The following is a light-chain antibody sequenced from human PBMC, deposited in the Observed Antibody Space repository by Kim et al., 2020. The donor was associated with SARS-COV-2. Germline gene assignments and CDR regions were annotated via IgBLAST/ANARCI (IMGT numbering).Light chain of an antibody. V-gene: IGLV3-19*01. CDR2: GKN. Sequence: VALGQTVRITCQGDSLRSYYATRYKQKPGQAPILVIYGKNNRPSGIPDRFSGSSSGNTASLTITGTQAGDEADYYCNSRDSNDNVVFGGGTQLTVL. CDR1: SLRSYY. CDR3: NSRDSNDNVV. J-gene: IGLJ2*01.